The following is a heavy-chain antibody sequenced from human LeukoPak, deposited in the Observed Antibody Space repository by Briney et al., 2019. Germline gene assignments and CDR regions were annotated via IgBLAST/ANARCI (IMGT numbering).Heavy chain of an antibody. V-gene: IGHV3-23*01. Sequence: PGGSLRLSCAGSGFTFSNYAMIWVRQAPGKGLDWVSAIKGSGSYTKYADSVTGRFTISRDNSKNMLYLQMNSLTADDTAIYYCAKDPNGDYIGAFDFGGQGTMVTVSS. CDR2: IKGSGSYT. J-gene: IGHJ3*01. CDR3: AKDPNGDYIGAFDF. D-gene: IGHD4-17*01. CDR1: GFTFSNYA.